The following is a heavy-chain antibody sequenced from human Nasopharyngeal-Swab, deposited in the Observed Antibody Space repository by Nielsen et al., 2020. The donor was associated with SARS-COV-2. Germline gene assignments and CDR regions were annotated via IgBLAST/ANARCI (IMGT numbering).Heavy chain of an antibody. CDR2: ISSSSTYI. V-gene: IGHV3-21*01. Sequence: GESLKISCAASGFTFNTCTMNWVRQAPGKVLEWVSSISSSSTYIYYADSVKGRFTISRDNVKNSLYLQMNSLRAEDTAVYYCARDPSDYYYYMDGWGKGTTVTVSS. CDR3: ARDPSDYYYYMDG. J-gene: IGHJ6*03. CDR1: GFTFNTCT.